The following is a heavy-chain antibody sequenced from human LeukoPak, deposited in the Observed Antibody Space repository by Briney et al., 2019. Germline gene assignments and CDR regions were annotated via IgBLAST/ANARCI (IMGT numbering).Heavy chain of an antibody. Sequence: GGSLRPSCAASGFTFSSYGMHWVRQAPGKGLEWVAFIRYDGSNKYYADSVKGRFTISRDNSKNTLYLQMNSLRAEDTAVYYCAKAIAAAGTTGYYYYMDVWGKGTTVTVSS. CDR1: GFTFSSYG. D-gene: IGHD6-13*01. CDR3: AKAIAAAGTTGYYYYMDV. CDR2: IRYDGSNK. V-gene: IGHV3-30*02. J-gene: IGHJ6*03.